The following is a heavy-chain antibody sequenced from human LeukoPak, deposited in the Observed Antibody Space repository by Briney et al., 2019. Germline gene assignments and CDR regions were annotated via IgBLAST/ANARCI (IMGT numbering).Heavy chain of an antibody. Sequence: GGSLRLSCAASGFTFSSYAMSWVRQAPGKGLEWVSAINASGGSTYYADSVKGRFTISRDNSKNTLYLQMNSLRAEDTAVYYCVRDTYYYGSGSYYNLDYWGQGTLVTASS. J-gene: IGHJ4*02. V-gene: IGHV3-23*01. CDR2: INASGGST. CDR3: VRDTYYYGSGSYYNLDY. D-gene: IGHD3-10*01. CDR1: GFTFSSYA.